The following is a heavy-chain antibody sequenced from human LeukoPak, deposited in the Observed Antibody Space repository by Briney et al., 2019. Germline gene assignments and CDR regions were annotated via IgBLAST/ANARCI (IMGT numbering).Heavy chain of an antibody. V-gene: IGHV1-2*02. CDR3: ARPYCSSTSCYENWFDP. Sequence: ASVKVSCKASGYTFTGYYMHWVRQAPGQGLEWMGWINPNSGGTNYAQKFQGRVTMTRDTSISPAYMELSRLRSDDTAVYYCARPYCSSTSCYENWFDPWGQGTLVTVSS. CDR1: GYTFTGYY. J-gene: IGHJ5*02. CDR2: INPNSGGT. D-gene: IGHD2-2*01.